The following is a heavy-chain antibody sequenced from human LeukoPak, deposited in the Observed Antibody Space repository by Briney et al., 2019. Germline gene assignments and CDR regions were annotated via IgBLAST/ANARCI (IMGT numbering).Heavy chain of an antibody. CDR3: AGSIAVAGTIDY. J-gene: IGHJ4*02. D-gene: IGHD6-19*01. CDR1: GFTFSTYS. V-gene: IGHV3-48*01. CDR2: ISSSSDRI. Sequence: GGSLRLSCAASGFTFSTYSMNWVRQAPGKGLEWLSYISSSSDRILYADSVKGRFTISRDNSKNTLYLQMNSLRVEDTAVYYCAGSIAVAGTIDYWGQGTLVTVSS.